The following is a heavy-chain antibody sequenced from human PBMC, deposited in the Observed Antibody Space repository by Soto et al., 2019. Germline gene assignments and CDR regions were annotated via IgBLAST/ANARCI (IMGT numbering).Heavy chain of an antibody. CDR3: ARGLISGSHYSGGWYYFDS. J-gene: IGHJ4*02. CDR2: ISHSGSA. D-gene: IGHD1-26*01. Sequence: QVQLQQWGAGLLKPSETLSLTCAVYGGSFSGYIWSWIRQTPGKGLQWIGQISHSGSANYNPSLKLRVTISVHTSNSQFSLELSSVTAADTAVYYCARGLISGSHYSGGWYYFDSWGQGTLVTVSS. V-gene: IGHV4-34*01. CDR1: GGSFSGYI.